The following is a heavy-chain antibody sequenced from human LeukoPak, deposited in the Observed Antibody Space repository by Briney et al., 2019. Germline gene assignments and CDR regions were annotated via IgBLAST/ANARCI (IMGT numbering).Heavy chain of an antibody. CDR3: AKGFGELFWYYFDY. J-gene: IGHJ4*02. D-gene: IGHD3-10*01. Sequence: GGSLRLSCAASGFTFSSFSMNWVRQAPGKGLEWVSAISGSGGSTYYADSVKGRFTISRDNSKNTLYLQMNSLRAEDTAVYYCAKGFGELFWYYFDYWGQGTLVTVSS. CDR1: GFTFSSFS. V-gene: IGHV3-23*01. CDR2: ISGSGGST.